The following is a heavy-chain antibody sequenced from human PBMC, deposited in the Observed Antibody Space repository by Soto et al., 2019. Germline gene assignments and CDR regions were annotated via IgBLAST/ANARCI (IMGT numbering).Heavy chain of an antibody. D-gene: IGHD5-12*01. CDR1: GFTFSSYA. J-gene: IGHJ5*01. V-gene: IGHV3-23*01. CDR2: ISGSGGTT. Sequence: GGSLRLSCAASGFTFSSYAMSWVRQAPGQGLEWVSAISGSGGTTYYADSVKGRFTISRDNSENTLYLQMNSLRAEDTAVYYCAKDRGYSGYDNWFDSWGQGTLVTVSS. CDR3: AKDRGYSGYDNWFDS.